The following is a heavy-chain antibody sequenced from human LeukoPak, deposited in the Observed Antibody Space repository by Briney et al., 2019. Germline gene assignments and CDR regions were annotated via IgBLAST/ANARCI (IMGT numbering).Heavy chain of an antibody. Sequence: KPSETLSLTCTVSGGSVSSGSYYWSWIRQPPGKGLEWIGYIYYSGSTNYNPSLKSRVTISVDTSKNQFSLKLSSVTAADTAVYYCARAFSGYLDYIDYWGQGTLVTVSS. D-gene: IGHD3-22*01. CDR2: IYYSGST. J-gene: IGHJ4*02. CDR3: ARAFSGYLDYIDY. V-gene: IGHV4-61*01. CDR1: GGSVSSGSYY.